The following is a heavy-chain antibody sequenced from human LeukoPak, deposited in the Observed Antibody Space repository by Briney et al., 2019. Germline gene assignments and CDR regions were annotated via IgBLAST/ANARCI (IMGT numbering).Heavy chain of an antibody. CDR3: ARQDSSGWYGSFDY. D-gene: IGHD6-19*01. CDR2: IYHSGST. CDR1: GGSTSSSSYY. V-gene: IGHV4-39*01. J-gene: IGHJ4*02. Sequence: SQTLSLTCTVSGGSTSSSSYYWGWIRQPPGKGLEWIGSIYHSGSTHYNPSLKSRVTISVDTSKNQFSLKLSSVTAADTAVYYCARQDSSGWYGSFDYWGQGTLVTVSS.